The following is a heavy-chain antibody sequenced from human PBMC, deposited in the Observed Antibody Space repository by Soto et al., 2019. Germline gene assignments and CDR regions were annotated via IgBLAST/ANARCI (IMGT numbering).Heavy chain of an antibody. CDR1: GFTVSTHY. CDR3: ATTGMGITLYYYYHGMDV. V-gene: IGHV3-66*01. J-gene: IGHJ6*02. D-gene: IGHD3-10*01. CDR2: MFYGGST. Sequence: EVQLVESGGGLVQPGGSLRLSCVASGFTVSTHYMTWVRQAPGKGLEWVSVMFYGGSTYYADSVKGRFTISRDDSENTLYLQMNSLRAEDTAVYYCATTGMGITLYYYYHGMDVWGQGTTVTVSS.